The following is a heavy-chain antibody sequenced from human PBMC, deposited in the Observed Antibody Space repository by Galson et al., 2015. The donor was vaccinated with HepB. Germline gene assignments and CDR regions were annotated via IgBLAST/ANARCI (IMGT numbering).Heavy chain of an antibody. CDR3: ARVAAPHPRNAFDI. CDR1: GFTFSDYY. J-gene: IGHJ3*02. D-gene: IGHD6-13*01. V-gene: IGHV3-11*06. CDR2: ISSSSSYT. Sequence: SLRLSCAASGFTFSDYYMSWIRQAPGKGLEWVSYISSSSSYTNYADSVKGRFTISRDNAKNSLYLQMNSLRAEDTAVYYCARVAAPHPRNAFDIWGQGTMVTVSS.